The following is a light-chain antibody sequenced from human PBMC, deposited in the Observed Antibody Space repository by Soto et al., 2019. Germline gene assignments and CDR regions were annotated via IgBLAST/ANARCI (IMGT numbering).Light chain of an antibody. V-gene: IGKV1-33*01. CDR1: HDITSF. Sequence: DIQMTQSPSSLSASVGGRVTITCQASHDITSFLNWYQHKPGRAPKLLIYDASILEAGVPTRFSGSGSGTHFTFTISSLQPEDVATYYCQHCDYLPIFGPGTTVDFK. CDR2: DAS. CDR3: QHCDYLPI. J-gene: IGKJ3*01.